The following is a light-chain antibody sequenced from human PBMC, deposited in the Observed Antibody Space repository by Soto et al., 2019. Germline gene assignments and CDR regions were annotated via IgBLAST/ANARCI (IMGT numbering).Light chain of an antibody. CDR1: QSVSSSY. CDR2: GAS. V-gene: IGKV3-20*01. J-gene: IGKJ4*01. CDR3: QQYGSSPPN. Sequence: EIVLTQSPATLSLSPGERATLSCRASQSVSSSYLAWYQQKPGQAPRLLIYGASSRATGIPDRFSGSGSGTDFTLTISRLEPEDFAVYYCQQYGSSPPNFGGGTKVEIK.